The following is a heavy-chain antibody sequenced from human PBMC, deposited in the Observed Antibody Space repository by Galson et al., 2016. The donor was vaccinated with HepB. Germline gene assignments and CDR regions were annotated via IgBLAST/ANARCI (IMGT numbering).Heavy chain of an antibody. V-gene: IGHV1-69*04. CDR1: GGTFRNYV. D-gene: IGHD3-10*01. CDR3: ASTNSGSYFRPDY. CDR2: VIPILGMA. J-gene: IGHJ4*02. Sequence: SVKVSCKASGGTFRNYVINWVRQAPGQGREWMGRVIPILGMANYEQWFQGRVTITADESTSAAYLGLTSLRSEDTAVYFWASTNSGSYFRPDYWVQGTLVAVAS.